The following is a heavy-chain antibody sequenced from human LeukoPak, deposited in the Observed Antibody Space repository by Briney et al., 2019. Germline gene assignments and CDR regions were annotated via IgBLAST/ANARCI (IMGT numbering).Heavy chain of an antibody. CDR3: ARDANSHITSPAD. Sequence: PGASVKVSCKASPYSLSTYGINWVRQGPGQGLEVVGWISTYNGHALYERKFQDRVNLTTDTSTRATFMELQRLRPDDTAVYYCARDANSHITSPADGGQGTLVTVSS. CDR1: PYSLSTYG. CDR2: ISTYNGHA. D-gene: IGHD4-23*01. J-gene: IGHJ4*02. V-gene: IGHV1-18*01.